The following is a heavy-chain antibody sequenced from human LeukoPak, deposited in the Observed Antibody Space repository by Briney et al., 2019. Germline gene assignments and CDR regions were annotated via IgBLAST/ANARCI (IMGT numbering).Heavy chain of an antibody. J-gene: IGHJ3*01. CDR1: GGSMNSHY. CDR2: IFYTGRT. D-gene: IGHD3-22*01. Sequence: PSDTLSLTCTLSGGSMNSHYWGWIRQPPGKGLEWIGFIFYTGRTRYNPSLRSRVIILADTSKNDFSLKLASVTAADTAVYYCARLLDYDSSGDPDIFDVWGQGIMVTVSS. CDR3: ARLLDYDSSGDPDIFDV. V-gene: IGHV4-59*07.